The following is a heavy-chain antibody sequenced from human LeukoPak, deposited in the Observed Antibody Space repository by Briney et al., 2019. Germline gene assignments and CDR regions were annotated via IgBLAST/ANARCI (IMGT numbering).Heavy chain of an antibody. CDR2: IIPILGIA. V-gene: IGHV1-69*04. D-gene: IGHD3-22*01. CDR1: GYTFTGYY. Sequence: ASVKVSCKASGYTFTGYYMHWVRQAPGQGLEWMGRIIPILGIADYAQKFQGRVTITADKSTSTAYMELSSLRSEDTAVYYCAREDYYDSSGYYWSTHPLDYWGQGTLVTVSS. J-gene: IGHJ4*02. CDR3: AREDYYDSSGYYWSTHPLDY.